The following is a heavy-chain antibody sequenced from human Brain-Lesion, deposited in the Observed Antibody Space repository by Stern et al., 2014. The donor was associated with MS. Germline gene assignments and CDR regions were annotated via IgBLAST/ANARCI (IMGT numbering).Heavy chain of an antibody. CDR2: IFSTGET. Sequence: QIPLKESGPVLVKPTETLTLTCSVSGFSLSNAAMGVSWIRQPPGKALECLAHIFSTGETAYSTSLKSRLTISKDTSRSQVVLTMTNMDPVDTATCYCARMREYCSGGICFAGYYDSWGQGTLVTVSS. CDR1: GFSLSNAAMG. D-gene: IGHD2-15*01. J-gene: IGHJ4*02. CDR3: ARMREYCSGGICFAGYYDS. V-gene: IGHV2-26*01.